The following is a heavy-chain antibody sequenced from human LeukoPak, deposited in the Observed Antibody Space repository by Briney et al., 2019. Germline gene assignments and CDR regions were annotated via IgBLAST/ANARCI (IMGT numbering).Heavy chain of an antibody. CDR1: DYRFSNYG. J-gene: IGHJ6*02. D-gene: IGHD2-15*01. CDR2: IRTNDGST. CDR3: ARATFCSGDRCYNKYGLDV. Sequence: GASVTVSYKASDYRFSNYGISWVRQAPGQGLEWMGWIRTNDGSTIYAQKFQGGLTMTTDTSTSTAYAELKSLRSDDTAVYYCARATFCSGDRCYNKYGLDVWGQGTTVTVSS. V-gene: IGHV1-18*01.